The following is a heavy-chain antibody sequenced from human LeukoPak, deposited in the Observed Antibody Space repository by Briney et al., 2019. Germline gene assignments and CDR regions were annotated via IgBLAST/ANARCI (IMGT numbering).Heavy chain of an antibody. CDR1: GFTVSSNY. J-gene: IGHJ4*02. D-gene: IGHD3-22*01. Sequence: GGSLRLSCAASGFTVSSNYMSWVRQAPGKGLEWVSVIYSGGSKYYADSVKGRFTISRDNSKNTLYLKMNSLRAEDTAVYYCARDPNRGYDSSLFDYWGQGTLVTVSS. CDR3: ARDPNRGYDSSLFDY. V-gene: IGHV3-66*01. CDR2: IYSGGSK.